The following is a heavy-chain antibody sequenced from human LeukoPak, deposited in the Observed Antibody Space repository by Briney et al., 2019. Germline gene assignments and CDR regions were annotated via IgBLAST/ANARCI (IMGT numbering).Heavy chain of an antibody. CDR1: GGSISSGGYY. CDR2: IYHSGST. V-gene: IGHV4-30-2*01. Sequence: SETLSLTCTVSGGSISSGGYYWSWIRQPPGKGLEWIGYIYHSGSTYYNPSLKSRVTISVDRSKNQFSLKLSSVTAADTAVYYCAREGEEQELSNWFDPWGQGTLVTVSS. CDR3: AREGEEQELSNWFDP. D-gene: IGHD1-7*01. J-gene: IGHJ5*02.